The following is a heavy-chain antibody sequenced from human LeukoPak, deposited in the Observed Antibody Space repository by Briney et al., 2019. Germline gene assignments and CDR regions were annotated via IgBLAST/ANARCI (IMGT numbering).Heavy chain of an antibody. CDR1: GYTFTSYY. D-gene: IGHD2-15*01. CDR3: ARAPPDCSGGSCYSSDWFDP. V-gene: IGHV1-46*01. J-gene: IGHJ5*02. Sequence: ASVKVSCKASGYTFTSYYMHWVRQAPGQALEWMGIINSSGGSTSYAQKFQGRVTMTRDTSTSTVYMELSSLRSEDTAVYYCARAPPDCSGGSCYSSDWFDPWGQGTLVTVSS. CDR2: INSSGGST.